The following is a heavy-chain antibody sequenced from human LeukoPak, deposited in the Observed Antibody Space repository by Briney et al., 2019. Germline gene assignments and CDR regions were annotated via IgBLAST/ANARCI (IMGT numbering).Heavy chain of an antibody. Sequence: ASVKVACKASGYIFTSYDVHWVRQATGQGLEWMGWISAYNGNTNYAQKLQGRVTMTTDTSTSTAYMELRSLRSDDTAVYYCARQMTWKAFDIWGQGTMVTVSS. D-gene: IGHD1-1*01. J-gene: IGHJ3*02. CDR2: ISAYNGNT. CDR3: ARQMTWKAFDI. CDR1: GYIFTSYD. V-gene: IGHV1-18*01.